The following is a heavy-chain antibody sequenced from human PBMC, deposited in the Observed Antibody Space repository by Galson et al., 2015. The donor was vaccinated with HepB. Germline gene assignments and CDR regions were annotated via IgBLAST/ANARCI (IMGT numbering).Heavy chain of an antibody. CDR3: ARDVLCGSDCDSF. D-gene: IGHD2-21*02. J-gene: IGHJ4*02. CDR1: GFSVSDNY. V-gene: IGHV3-66*01. CDR2: MPGRGYT. Sequence: SLRLSCAASGFSVSDNYVSWARQAPGKGLEWVSIMPGRGYTFYAESVKGRFTMSRDTSNNMLFLQMNSLRGEDTAVYYCARDVLCGSDCDSFWGQGTLVTVSS.